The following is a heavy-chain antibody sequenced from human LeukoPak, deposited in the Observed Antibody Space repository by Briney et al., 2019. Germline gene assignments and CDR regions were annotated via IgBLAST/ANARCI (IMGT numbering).Heavy chain of an antibody. D-gene: IGHD3-10*01. J-gene: IGHJ6*02. CDR3: ARDRDYGSGSYRLGMDV. CDR2: IIPILGIA. Sequence: SVKASCKASGGTFSSYAISWVRQAPGQGLEWMGRIIPILGIANYAQKFQGRVTITADKSTSTAYMELSSLRSEDTAVYYCARDRDYGSGSYRLGMDVWGQGTTVTVSS. CDR1: GGTFSSYA. V-gene: IGHV1-69*04.